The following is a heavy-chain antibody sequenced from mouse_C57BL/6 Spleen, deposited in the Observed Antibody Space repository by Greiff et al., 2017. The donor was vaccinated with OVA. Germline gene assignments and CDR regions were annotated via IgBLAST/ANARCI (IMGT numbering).Heavy chain of an antibody. CDR1: GYTFTSYD. J-gene: IGHJ2*01. V-gene: IGHV1-85*01. CDR2: ICPRDGST. Sequence: VQLQQSGPGLVKPGASVKLSCTASGYTFTSYDINWVQQRPGQGLEWIGWICPRDGSTTYTDKFKGKATLTVDTSSSTAYMELHSLTSEDSAVYFCARRGSSYFDYWGQGTTLTVSS. CDR3: ARRGSSYFDY. D-gene: IGHD1-1*01.